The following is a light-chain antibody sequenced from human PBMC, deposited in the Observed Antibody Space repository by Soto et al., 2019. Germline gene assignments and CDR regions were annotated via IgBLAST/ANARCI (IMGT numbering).Light chain of an antibody. Sequence: ALTQPPSASGSPGQSVTISCTGTSSDVGGYNFVSWFQQHPGKVPKLIMYEVSKRPTGVPDRFSGSKSGNTASLTVSGLQADDEADYYCSSYAATVYVFGTGTKVTVL. V-gene: IGLV2-8*01. CDR3: SSYAATVYV. CDR2: EVS. CDR1: SSDVGGYNF. J-gene: IGLJ1*01.